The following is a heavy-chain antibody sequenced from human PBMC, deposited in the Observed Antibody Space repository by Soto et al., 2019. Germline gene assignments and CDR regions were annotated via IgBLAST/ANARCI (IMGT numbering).Heavy chain of an antibody. J-gene: IGHJ5*02. CDR2: ISGSSIYI. Sequence: PGGSLRLSCVASGFTFSNYNMNRVRQAPGKGLEWVSHISGSSIYIHYADSVRGRFTISRDNAKNSVYLQMDSLRVEDTAVYYCAREGALKPFSSWGQGALVTVSS. V-gene: IGHV3-21*01. CDR1: GFTFSNYN. CDR3: AREGALKPFSS.